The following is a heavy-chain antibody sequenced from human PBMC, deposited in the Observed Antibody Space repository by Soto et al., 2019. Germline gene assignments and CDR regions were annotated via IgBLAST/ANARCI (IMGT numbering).Heavy chain of an antibody. J-gene: IGHJ6*02. CDR3: ARVGYGGNSGSDYYYYYGMDV. D-gene: IGHD4-17*01. V-gene: IGHV1-69*12. Sequence: QVQLVQSGAEVKKPGSSVKVSCKASGGTFSSYAISWVRQAPGQGLEWMGGIIPIFGTANSAQKFQGRVTITADESTSTAYMELSSLRSEDTAVYYCARVGYGGNSGSDYYYYYGMDVWGQGTTVTVSS. CDR1: GGTFSSYA. CDR2: IIPIFGTA.